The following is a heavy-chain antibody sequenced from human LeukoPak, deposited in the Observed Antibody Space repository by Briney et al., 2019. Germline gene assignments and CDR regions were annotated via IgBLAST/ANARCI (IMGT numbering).Heavy chain of an antibody. CDR2: MNQDGSAK. CDR3: ATYTHWVAGDV. D-gene: IGHD3-16*01. CDR1: GFTVSDSW. V-gene: IGHV3-7*01. Sequence: GGSLRLSCAASGFTVSDSWMSWVRQAPGKGLEWVANMNQDGSAKGYVDSVKGRFTISRDNARNSLYLQMSSLRPEDTAVYYCATYTHWVAGDVWGQGTTVTVSS. J-gene: IGHJ6*02.